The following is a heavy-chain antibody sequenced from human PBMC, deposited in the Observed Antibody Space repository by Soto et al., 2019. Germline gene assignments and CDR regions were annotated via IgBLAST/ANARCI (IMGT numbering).Heavy chain of an antibody. Sequence: GGSLKISCKGSGYSFTSYWIGWVRQMPGKGLEWMGIIYPGDSDTRYSPSFQGQVTISADKSISTAYLQWSSLKASDTAMYYCARAYYDFWSGYYPLSYYYGMDVWGQGTTVTVSS. D-gene: IGHD3-3*01. CDR3: ARAYYDFWSGYYPLSYYYGMDV. J-gene: IGHJ6*02. CDR1: GYSFTSYW. CDR2: IYPGDSDT. V-gene: IGHV5-51*01.